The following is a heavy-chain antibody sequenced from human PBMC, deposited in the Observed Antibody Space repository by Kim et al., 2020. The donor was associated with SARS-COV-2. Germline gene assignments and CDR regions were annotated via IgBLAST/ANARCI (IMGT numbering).Heavy chain of an antibody. J-gene: IGHJ4*02. CDR1: GGSISSSSYY. D-gene: IGHD3-22*01. V-gene: IGHV4-39*01. CDR3: ARGRSITMIVVVITGVGLFDY. Sequence: SETLSLTCTVSGGSISSSSYYWGWIRQPPGKGLEWIGSIYYSGSTYYNPSLKSRVTISVDTSKNQFSLKLSSVTAADTAVYYCARGRSITMIVVVITGVGLFDYWGQGTLVTVSS. CDR2: IYYSGST.